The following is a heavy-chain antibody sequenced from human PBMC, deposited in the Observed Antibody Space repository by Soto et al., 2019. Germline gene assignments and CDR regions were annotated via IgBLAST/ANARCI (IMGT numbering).Heavy chain of an antibody. D-gene: IGHD4-17*01. CDR3: AREYLDYGAYEGGFDLVGY. CDR1: GFTFSSYG. CDR2: IWYDGSNK. J-gene: IGHJ4*02. V-gene: IGHV3-33*01. Sequence: QVQLVESGGGVVQPGRSLRLSCAASGFTFSSYGMHWVRQAPGKGLEWVAVIWYDGSNKYYADSVKGRFTISRDNSKNTMYLQTNSLRAEDTAVYYCAREYLDYGAYEGGFDLVGYWGQGTLVTVSS.